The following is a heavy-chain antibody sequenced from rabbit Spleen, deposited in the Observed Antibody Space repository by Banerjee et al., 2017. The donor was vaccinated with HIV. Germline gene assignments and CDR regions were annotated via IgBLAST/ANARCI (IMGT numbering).Heavy chain of an antibody. D-gene: IGHD1-1*01. Sequence: QEQLEESGGDLVKPEGSLTLTCTASGFSFSYSYWICWVRQAPGKGLEWIACIDAGSSDFTYFASWAKGRFTISKTSSTTVTLQMTSLTAADTATYFCARDTSSSFSSYGMDLWGQGTLVTVS. CDR3: ARDTSSSFSSYGMDL. J-gene: IGHJ6*01. CDR2: IDAGSSDFT. V-gene: IGHV1S45*01. CDR1: GFSFSYSYW.